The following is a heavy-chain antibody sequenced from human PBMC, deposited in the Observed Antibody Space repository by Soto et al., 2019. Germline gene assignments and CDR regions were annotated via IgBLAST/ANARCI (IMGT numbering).Heavy chain of an antibody. D-gene: IGHD3-22*01. CDR1: GGTFSSYA. Sequence: QVQLVQSGAEVKKPGSSVNVSCKASGGTFSSYAISWVRQAPGQGLKWMGGIIPIFGTANYAQKFQGRVTITADEFTSTAYMELSSLRSEDTAVYYCARLWGYYYDSSGGFDIWGQGTMVTVSS. CDR3: ARLWGYYYDSSGGFDI. V-gene: IGHV1-69*01. CDR2: IIPIFGTA. J-gene: IGHJ3*02.